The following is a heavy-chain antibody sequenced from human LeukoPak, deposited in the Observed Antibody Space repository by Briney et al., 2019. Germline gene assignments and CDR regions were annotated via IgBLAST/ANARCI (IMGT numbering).Heavy chain of an antibody. CDR1: GYTFTNYA. J-gene: IGHJ4*02. CDR3: AREGDYDFWSGYYNPRGFDY. V-gene: IGHV1-3*04. CDR2: INTGNGNT. D-gene: IGHD3-3*01. Sequence: ASVKVSCKASGYTFTNYAMHWVRQAPGQGPEWMGWINTGNGNTKYSEKFQGRVTVTRDTSASTAYMELSSLESEDTAMYYCAREGDYDFWSGYYNPRGFDYWGQGTRSPSPQ.